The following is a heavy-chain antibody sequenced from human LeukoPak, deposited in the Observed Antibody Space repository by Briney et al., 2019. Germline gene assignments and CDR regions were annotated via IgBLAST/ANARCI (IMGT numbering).Heavy chain of an antibody. Sequence: ASVKVSCKASGYTFTGYYMHWVRQAPGQGLEWMGWINPNSGGTNYAQKFQGRVTMTRDTSISTAYMELSRLRSDDTAVYYCARVQGGYCSSTSCYGYWGQGTLVTVSS. CDR1: GYTFTGYY. V-gene: IGHV1-2*02. J-gene: IGHJ4*02. D-gene: IGHD2-2*01. CDR3: ARVQGGYCSSTSCYGY. CDR2: INPNSGGT.